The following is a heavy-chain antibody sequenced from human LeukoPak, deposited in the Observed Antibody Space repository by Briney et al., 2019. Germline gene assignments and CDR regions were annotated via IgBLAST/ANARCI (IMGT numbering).Heavy chain of an antibody. D-gene: IGHD3-3*01. CDR3: ATGLTIFGVVISDY. Sequence: ASVKVSCKASGYTFTSYAMHWVRQAPGQRLEWMGWINAGNGNTKYSQKFQGRVTITRDTSASTAYMELSSLRSEDTAVYYCATGLTIFGVVISDYWGQGTLVTVSS. CDR2: INAGNGNT. V-gene: IGHV1-3*01. J-gene: IGHJ4*02. CDR1: GYTFTSYA.